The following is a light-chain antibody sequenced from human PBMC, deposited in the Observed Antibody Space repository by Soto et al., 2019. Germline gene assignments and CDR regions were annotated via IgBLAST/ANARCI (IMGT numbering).Light chain of an antibody. J-gene: IGLJ2*01. Sequence: QSVLTQPPSVSAAPGQKVTISCSGSSSNIGNNYVSWYQQLPGAAPKLLIYDNNKRPSGIPDRFSGSKSGTSAILGITGLQTGDEADYFCGTWDSSLSAGVFGVGTKLTVL. CDR3: GTWDSSLSAGV. CDR2: DNN. V-gene: IGLV1-51*01. CDR1: SSNIGNNY.